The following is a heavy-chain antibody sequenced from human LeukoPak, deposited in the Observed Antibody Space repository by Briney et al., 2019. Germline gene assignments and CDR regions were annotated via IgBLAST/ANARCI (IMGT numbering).Heavy chain of an antibody. Sequence: GGSLRLSCAASGFIFNSYTMHWVRQAPGKGLEWVTVISYGGSNKYYAASVKGRFTISRDNSKNTLHLQMSSLRAEDTAVYYCARGKYGGEYYFDYWGQGALVTVSS. CDR2: ISYGGSNK. CDR1: GFIFNSYT. J-gene: IGHJ4*02. CDR3: ARGKYGGEYYFDY. V-gene: IGHV3-30*15. D-gene: IGHD4/OR15-4a*01.